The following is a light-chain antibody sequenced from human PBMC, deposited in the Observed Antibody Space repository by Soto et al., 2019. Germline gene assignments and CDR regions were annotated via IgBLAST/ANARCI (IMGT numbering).Light chain of an antibody. Sequence: EIVLTQSPGTLSSSLGERATLSCRASQSVSSSYLAWYQQKPGQAPRLLIYGASSRATGLPDRFSGSGSGTDFTLTISRLEPEDFAAYYCQQYGSSPVTFGEGTKVEIK. CDR1: QSVSSSY. CDR2: GAS. J-gene: IGKJ1*01. V-gene: IGKV3-20*01. CDR3: QQYGSSPVT.